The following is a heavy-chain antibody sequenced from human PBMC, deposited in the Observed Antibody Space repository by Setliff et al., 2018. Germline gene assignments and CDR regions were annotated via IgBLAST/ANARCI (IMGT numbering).Heavy chain of an antibody. D-gene: IGHD3-3*01. CDR2: ISAYNGNT. CDR3: ARLVSGYDFWSGYWNYYYYYYYMDV. Sequence: ASVKVSCKASGYTFTRYAISWVRQAPGQGPEWMGWISAYNGNTNYALKLQDRVTMTTDTSTSTAYVELRSLRSEDTAVYYCARLVSGYDFWSGYWNYYYYYYYMDVWGKGTTVTVSS. CDR1: GYTFTRYA. V-gene: IGHV1-18*01. J-gene: IGHJ6*03.